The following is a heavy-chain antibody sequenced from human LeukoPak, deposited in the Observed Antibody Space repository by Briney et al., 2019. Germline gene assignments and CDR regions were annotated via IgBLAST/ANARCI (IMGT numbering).Heavy chain of an antibody. V-gene: IGHV3-7*01. CDR3: AKVARSYYDILTGYDY. D-gene: IGHD3-9*01. CDR1: GFTFSSYW. J-gene: IGHJ4*02. CDR2: IKQDGSEK. Sequence: GGSLRLSCAASGFTFSSYWMSWVRQAPGKGLEWVANIKQDGSEKYYVDSVKGRFTISRDNSKNTLYLQMNSLRAEDTAVYYCAKVARSYYDILTGYDYWGQGTLVTVSS.